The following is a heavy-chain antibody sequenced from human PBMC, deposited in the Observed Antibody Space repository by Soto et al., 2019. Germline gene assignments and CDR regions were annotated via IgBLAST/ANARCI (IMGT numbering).Heavy chain of an antibody. CDR2: ISSRSSFI. J-gene: IGHJ3*02. CDR1: RFTFSSYG. CDR3: ARVHTSGNSYGSDAFDI. V-gene: IGHV3-21*01. Sequence: PVGSLRLSCVASRFTFSSYGMSWVRQAPGKGLEWVSSISSRSSFIYYADSVKGRFTISRDNAKNSLYLQMNSLRAEDTAVYYCARVHTSGNSYGSDAFDIWGQGTMVTVS. D-gene: IGHD5-18*01.